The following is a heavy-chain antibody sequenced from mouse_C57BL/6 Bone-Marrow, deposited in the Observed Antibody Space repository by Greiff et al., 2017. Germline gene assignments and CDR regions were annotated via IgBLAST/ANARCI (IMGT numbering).Heavy chain of an antibody. Sequence: EVQLQQSGPGLVKPSQSLSLTCSVTGYSITSGYYWHWIRQFPGNKLEWMGYISYDGSNNYNPSLKNRISITRDTSKNQFFLKLNSVTTEDTATYYCARGDSNYWFAYWGQGTLVTVSA. D-gene: IGHD2-5*01. V-gene: IGHV3-6*01. CDR2: ISYDGSN. J-gene: IGHJ3*01. CDR3: ARGDSNYWFAY. CDR1: GYSITSGYY.